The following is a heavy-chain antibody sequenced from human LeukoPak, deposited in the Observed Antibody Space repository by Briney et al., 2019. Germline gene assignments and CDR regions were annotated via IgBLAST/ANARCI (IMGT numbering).Heavy chain of an antibody. V-gene: IGHV3-11*03. J-gene: IGHJ6*02. CDR3: GVAAAGNFYDGLDV. D-gene: IGHD6-13*01. CDR1: GFRFSDHY. Sequence: GGSLRLPCAASGFRFSDHYMSWIRQAPGKRLEWISYISTSSGDTQYADSVKGRFTISRDNAEGSLFLQMNSLRVEDTAVYYCGVAAAGNFYDGLDVWGQGTTVTVSS. CDR2: ISTSSGDT.